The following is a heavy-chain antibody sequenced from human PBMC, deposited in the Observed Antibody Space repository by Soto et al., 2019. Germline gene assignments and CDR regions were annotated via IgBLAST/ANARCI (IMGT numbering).Heavy chain of an antibody. CDR1: GGSFSGYY. J-gene: IGHJ4*02. V-gene: IGHV4-34*01. CDR3: ARGDSSSWYGHFDY. CDR2: INHSGST. D-gene: IGHD6-13*01. Sequence: SETLSLTCAVYGGSFSGYYWSWIRQPPGKGLEWIGEINHSGSTNYNPSLKSRVTISVDTSKNQFSLKLSSVTAADTAVYYCARGDSSSWYGHFDYWGQGTLVTVS.